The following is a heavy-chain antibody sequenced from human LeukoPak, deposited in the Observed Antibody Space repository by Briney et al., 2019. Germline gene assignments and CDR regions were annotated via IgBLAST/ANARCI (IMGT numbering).Heavy chain of an antibody. D-gene: IGHD3-16*01. CDR1: GFTSSSYG. V-gene: IGHV3-30*02. Sequence: GGSLRLSCAASGFTSSSYGMHWVRQAPGKGLEWVAFIRYDGSNKYYADSVKGRFTISRDNSKNTLYLQMNSLRAEDTAEYYCLKEGSYGLGGDYWGQGTLVTVSS. CDR3: LKEGSYGLGGDY. CDR2: IRYDGSNK. J-gene: IGHJ4*02.